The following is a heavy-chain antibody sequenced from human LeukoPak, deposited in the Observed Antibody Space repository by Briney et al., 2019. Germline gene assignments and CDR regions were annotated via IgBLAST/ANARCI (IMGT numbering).Heavy chain of an antibody. J-gene: IGHJ4*02. D-gene: IGHD2-21*01. CDR1: GFTFSSCA. CDR3: ARDRANVVVVSASEY. Sequence: GGSLRLSCAASGFTFSSCAMSWVRQAPGEGLEWVSSITGSGTYIYYADSVKGRFTISRDNAKNSLYLQMNSLRAEDTAVYYCARDRANVVVVSASEYWGQGTLVTVSS. V-gene: IGHV3-21*01. CDR2: ITGSGTYI.